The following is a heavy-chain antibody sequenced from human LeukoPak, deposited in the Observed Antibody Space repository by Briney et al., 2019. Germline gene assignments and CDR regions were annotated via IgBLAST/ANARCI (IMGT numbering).Heavy chain of an antibody. D-gene: IGHD1-26*01. CDR3: ARGKSRGSHIDY. Sequence: SETLFLTCAVSGGSISGSNWWSWVRQAPGKGLEWIGEIYHSGSTNYNPSLKSRVTISVDKSKNQLSLKVRSVTAADTAVYFCARGKSRGSHIDYWGQGTLVTVSS. V-gene: IGHV4-4*02. CDR2: IYHSGST. J-gene: IGHJ4*02. CDR1: GGSISGSNW.